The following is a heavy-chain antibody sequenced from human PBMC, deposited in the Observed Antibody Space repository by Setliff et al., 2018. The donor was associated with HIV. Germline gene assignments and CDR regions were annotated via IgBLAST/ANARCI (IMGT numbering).Heavy chain of an antibody. D-gene: IGHD2-15*01. Sequence: PSETLSLTCTVSGSSISYFYWNWIRQSPGKGLEWIGYISDSGSTNYNPSLKSRVTISLDTSNNQFSLKLSSVTAADTAVYYCARRVVAAYKTGYWGQGILVTVSS. V-gene: IGHV4-59*08. J-gene: IGHJ4*02. CDR3: ARRVVAAYKTGY. CDR2: ISDSGST. CDR1: GSSISYFY.